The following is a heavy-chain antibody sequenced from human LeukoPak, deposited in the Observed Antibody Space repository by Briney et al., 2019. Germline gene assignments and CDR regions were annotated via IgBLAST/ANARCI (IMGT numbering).Heavy chain of an antibody. CDR1: GGSISSSSYY. Sequence: SETLSLTCTVSGGSISSSSYYWGWIRQPPGKGLEWIGSIYYSGSTYYNPSLKSRVTISVDTSKNQFSLKLSSVTAADTAVYYCARDLRGSSWYWGQGTLVTVSS. J-gene: IGHJ4*02. V-gene: IGHV4-39*07. CDR3: ARDLRGSSWY. D-gene: IGHD6-13*01. CDR2: IYYSGST.